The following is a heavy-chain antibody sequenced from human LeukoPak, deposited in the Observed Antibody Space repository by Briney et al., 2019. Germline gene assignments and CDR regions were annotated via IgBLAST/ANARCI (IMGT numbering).Heavy chain of an antibody. D-gene: IGHD6-13*01. V-gene: IGHV1-8*01. CDR1: GYTFTSHD. CDR3: ARDRYSSSWTRYYYYGMDV. CDR2: MSPNSGDT. J-gene: IGHJ6*02. Sequence: ASVKVSCKASGYTFTSHDINWVRQATGQGLEWMGWMSPNSGDTGYAQKFQGRVTITADESTSTAYMELSSLRSEDTAVYYCARDRYSSSWTRYYYYGMDVWGQGTTVTVSS.